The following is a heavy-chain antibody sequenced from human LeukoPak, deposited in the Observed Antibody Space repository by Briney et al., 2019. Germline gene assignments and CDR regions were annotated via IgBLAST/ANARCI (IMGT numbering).Heavy chain of an antibody. D-gene: IGHD3-10*01. V-gene: IGHV4-39*01. CDR2: IFYSGNT. J-gene: IGHJ3*02. Sequence: SETLSLTCTVSGGSISSISYYWGWIRQPPGKGLEWIGSIFYSGNTFYNPSLKSRVTISVDRAKNQFSLKLSSVTAADTSMYFCARHYHYGSGRYMPFDIWGQGTMVTVSS. CDR1: GGSISSISYY. CDR3: ARHYHYGSGRYMPFDI.